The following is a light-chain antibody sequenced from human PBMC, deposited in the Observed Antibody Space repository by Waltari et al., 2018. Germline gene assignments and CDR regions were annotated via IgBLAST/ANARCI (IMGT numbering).Light chain of an antibody. CDR3: GTWDASLTGVV. CDR1: RSNIGKPF. J-gene: IGLJ2*01. CDR2: DNN. V-gene: IGLV1-51*01. Sequence: QSLLTQPPSVSAAPGQRVTISCSGDRSNIGKPFVCWYQHLPGTPPKLLIYDNNQRPVDIPDRFSASKSGTSATLVITGLQAGDEGDYYCGTWDASLTGVVFGGGTKVVVL.